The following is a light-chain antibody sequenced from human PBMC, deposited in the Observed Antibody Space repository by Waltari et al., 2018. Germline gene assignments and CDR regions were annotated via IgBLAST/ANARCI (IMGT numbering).Light chain of an antibody. CDR3: AAWEDSLSGWV. CDR1: SSNIGSNS. CDR2: RNH. J-gene: IGLJ3*02. V-gene: IGLV1-47*01. Sequence: QSVLAQPPSASRTTGQRVTLPCSGTSSNIGSNSVYWYQQLPGTAPKLLIYRNHQRPSGVPERFSGSKSGTSASLAISGLRSEDEADYYCAAWEDSLSGWVFGGGTKLTVL.